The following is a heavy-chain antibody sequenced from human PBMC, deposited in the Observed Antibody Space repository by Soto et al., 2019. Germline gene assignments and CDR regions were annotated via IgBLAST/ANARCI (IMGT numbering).Heavy chain of an antibody. CDR3: ARGGRNYDFWSGPRSGFDP. D-gene: IGHD3-3*01. Sequence: QVQLQQWGAGLLKPSETLSLTCAVYGGSFSGYYWSWIRQPPGKGLEWIGEINHSGSTNYNPSLKSRVTISVDTSKNQFCLKLSSVTAADTAVYYCARGGRNYDFWSGPRSGFDPWGQGTLVTVSS. CDR1: GGSFSGYY. CDR2: INHSGST. J-gene: IGHJ5*02. V-gene: IGHV4-34*01.